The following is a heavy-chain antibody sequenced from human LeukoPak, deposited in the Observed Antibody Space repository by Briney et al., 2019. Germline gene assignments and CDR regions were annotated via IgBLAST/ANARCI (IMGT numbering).Heavy chain of an antibody. D-gene: IGHD6-13*01. CDR2: MNPNSGNT. J-gene: IGHJ4*02. Sequence: ASVKVSCKASGYTFTSYDINWVRQATGQGLEWMGWMNPNSGNTGYAQKFQGRVTITRNTSISTAYMELSSLRSEDTAVYYCARGYQQLAYPFDYWGQGTLVTVSS. CDR1: GYTFTSYD. V-gene: IGHV1-8*03. CDR3: ARGYQQLAYPFDY.